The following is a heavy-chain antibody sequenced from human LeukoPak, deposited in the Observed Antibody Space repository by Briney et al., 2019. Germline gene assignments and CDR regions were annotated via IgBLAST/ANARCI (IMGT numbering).Heavy chain of an antibody. J-gene: IGHJ4*02. D-gene: IGHD5-18*01. CDR1: GGTFISYA. Sequence: SSVKVSCKASGGTFISYAISWVRQAPGQGLEWMGGIIPIFGIANYAQKFQGRVTITADKSTSTAYMELSSLRSEDTAVYYCARDHEDTAHGLDWGQGTLVTVSS. V-gene: IGHV1-69*17. CDR3: ARDHEDTAHGLD. CDR2: IIPIFGIA.